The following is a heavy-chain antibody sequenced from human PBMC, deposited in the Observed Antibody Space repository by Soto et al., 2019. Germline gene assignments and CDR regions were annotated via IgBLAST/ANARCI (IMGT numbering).Heavy chain of an antibody. D-gene: IGHD3-10*01. CDR3: ARPMVRGAHGMDV. CDR1: GGSISSSSYY. Sequence: PSETLSLTCTVYGGSISSSSYYWGWIRQPPGKGLEWIGSIYYSGSTYYNPSLKSRVTISVDTSKNQFSLKLSSVTAADTAVYYCARPMVRGAHGMDVWGQGTTVTVSS. J-gene: IGHJ6*02. V-gene: IGHV4-39*01. CDR2: IYYSGST.